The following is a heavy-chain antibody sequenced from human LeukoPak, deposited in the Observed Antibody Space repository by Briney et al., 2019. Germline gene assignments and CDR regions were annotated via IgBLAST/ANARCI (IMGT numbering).Heavy chain of an antibody. CDR2: ISSSSSTI. CDR3: AKGYVTAGYFDY. Sequence: PGGSLRLSCAASGFTFSSYSMNWVRQAPGKGLEWVSYISSSSSTIYYADSVKGRFTISRDNSKNTLFLQMNSLRAEDTALYYCAKGYVTAGYFDYWGQGTLVTVSS. D-gene: IGHD3-16*01. J-gene: IGHJ4*02. V-gene: IGHV3-48*01. CDR1: GFTFSSYS.